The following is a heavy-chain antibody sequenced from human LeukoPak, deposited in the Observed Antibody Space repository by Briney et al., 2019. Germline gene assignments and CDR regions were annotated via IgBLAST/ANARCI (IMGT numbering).Heavy chain of an antibody. D-gene: IGHD3-10*01. V-gene: IGHV3-11*01. J-gene: IGHJ6*02. CDR3: ARDFRYYYGSGSRITGYYYGMDV. Sequence: PGGSLRLSCAASGFTFSDYYMSWIRQAPGKGLEWVSYISSSGSTIYYADSVKGRFTISRDNAKNSLYLQMNSLRAEDTAVYYCARDFRYYYGSGSRITGYYYGMDVWGQGTTVTVSS. CDR1: GFTFSDYY. CDR2: ISSSGSTI.